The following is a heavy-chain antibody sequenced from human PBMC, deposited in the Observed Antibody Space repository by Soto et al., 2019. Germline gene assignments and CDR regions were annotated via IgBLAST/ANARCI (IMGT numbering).Heavy chain of an antibody. CDR1: GYSLTSYW. CDR2: SXXXNXDX. CDR3: ARPKQLADDAFDI. J-gene: IGHJ3*02. Sequence: GESLTISRKGSGYSLTSYWISCVRQMPGKGLEWXGTSXXXNXDXXXSXXXXAQVTISADKCISTAYRQCSRLEESGTAMYYCARPKQLADDAFDIWGQGTMVTV. D-gene: IGHD6-6*01. V-gene: IGHV5-51*01.